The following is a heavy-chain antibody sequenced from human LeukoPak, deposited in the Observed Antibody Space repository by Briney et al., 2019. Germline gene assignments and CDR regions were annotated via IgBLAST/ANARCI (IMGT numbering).Heavy chain of an antibody. Sequence: PSETLSLTCTVYGGSFSGYYWSWIRQPPGRGLEWIGEINHSGSTNYNPSLKSRVTISVDTSKNQFSLKLSSVTAADTAVYYCARGSRPNSYYYYYMDVWGKGTTVTVSS. D-gene: IGHD1-1*01. V-gene: IGHV4-34*01. CDR2: INHSGST. CDR1: GGSFSGYY. CDR3: ARGSRPNSYYYYYMDV. J-gene: IGHJ6*03.